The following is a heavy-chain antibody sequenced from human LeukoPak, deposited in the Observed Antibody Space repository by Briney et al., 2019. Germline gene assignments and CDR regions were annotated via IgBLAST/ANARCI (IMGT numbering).Heavy chain of an antibody. Sequence: SETLSLTCTVSGGSISSSSYYWGWIRQPPGKGVEWLATIYHSGTTHYSPSLRSRVTMSVDTSKNQFSLKLNSVTAADTAVYYCARQTGTTPFDYYDYWGQGTLVTASS. D-gene: IGHD1-1*01. J-gene: IGHJ4*02. CDR2: IYHSGTT. CDR3: ARQTGTTPFDYYDY. V-gene: IGHV4-39*01. CDR1: GGSISSSSYY.